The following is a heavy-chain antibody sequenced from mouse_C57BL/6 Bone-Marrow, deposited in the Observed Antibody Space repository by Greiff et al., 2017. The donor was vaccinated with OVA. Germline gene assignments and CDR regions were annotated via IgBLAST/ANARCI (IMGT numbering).Heavy chain of an antibody. V-gene: IGHV1-64*01. CDR2: IHPNSGST. D-gene: IGHD2-2*01. CDR1: GYTFTSYW. J-gene: IGHJ4*01. CDR3: ARYGYDGAMDY. Sequence: VQLQQSGAELVKPGASVKLSCKASGYTFTSYWMHWVKQRPGQGLEWIGMIHPNSGSTNYNEKFKSKATLTVDKSSSTAYMQLSSLTSEDSAVYYCARYGYDGAMDYWGQGTSVTVSS.